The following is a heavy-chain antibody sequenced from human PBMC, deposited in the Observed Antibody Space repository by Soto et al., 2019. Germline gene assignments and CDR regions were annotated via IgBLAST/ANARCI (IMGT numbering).Heavy chain of an antibody. CDR3: TRDTTGPDDL. CDR2: INPDGSTT. Sequence: EVQLVESGGGLVQPGGSLRLSCAASGFTLSRYWVHWVRQVPWKGLVWVSRINPDGSTTNYADSVKGRFTVSRDNAKNTVHLNMNSLSAEATAVYYWTRDTTGPDDLWGQGTLVTVSS. D-gene: IGHD1-1*01. V-gene: IGHV3-74*01. J-gene: IGHJ5*02. CDR1: GFTLSRYW.